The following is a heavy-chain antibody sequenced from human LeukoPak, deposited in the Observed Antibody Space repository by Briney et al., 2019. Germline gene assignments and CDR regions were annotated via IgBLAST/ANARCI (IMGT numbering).Heavy chain of an antibody. CDR1: GGSISSYY. CDR3: ARYFAGSGYYDF. D-gene: IGHD3-22*01. V-gene: IGHV4-59*08. J-gene: IGHJ4*02. CDR2: IYYSGST. Sequence: SATLSLTCTVSGGSISSYYWSWIRQPPGKGLEWIGYIYYSGSTNYYPSLKSRVTISVDTSENQFSLKLTSVTAADTAVYYCARYFAGSGYYDFWGQGTLVTVSS.